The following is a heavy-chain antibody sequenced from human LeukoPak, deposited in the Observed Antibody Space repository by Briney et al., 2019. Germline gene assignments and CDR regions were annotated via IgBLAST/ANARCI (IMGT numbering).Heavy chain of an antibody. CDR2: INTNTGNP. V-gene: IGHV7-4-1*02. Sequence: ASVKVSCKASGYTFTGYYVHWVRQAPGQGLEWMGWINTNTGNPTYAQGFTGRFVFSLDTSVSTAYLQISSLKAEDTAVYYCARQVGLSLSWDGYYFDYWGQGTLVTVSS. J-gene: IGHJ4*02. D-gene: IGHD6-13*01. CDR3: ARQVGLSLSWDGYYFDY. CDR1: GYTFTGYY.